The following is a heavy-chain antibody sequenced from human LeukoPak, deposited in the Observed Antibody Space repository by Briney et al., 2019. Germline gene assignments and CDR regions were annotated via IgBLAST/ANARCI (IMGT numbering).Heavy chain of an antibody. V-gene: IGHV1-18*01. Sequence: VASVKVSCKASGYTFTSYGISWVRQAPGQGLEWMGWISAYNGNTNYAQKLQGRVTMTTDTSTSTAYMELRSLRSDDTAVYYCATDYDYVWGSYRYTRYWGQGTLVTVSS. D-gene: IGHD3-16*02. CDR1: GYTFTSYG. CDR3: ATDYDYVWGSYRYTRY. J-gene: IGHJ4*02. CDR2: ISAYNGNT.